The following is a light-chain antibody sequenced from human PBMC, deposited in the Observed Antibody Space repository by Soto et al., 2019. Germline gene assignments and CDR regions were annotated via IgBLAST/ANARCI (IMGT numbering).Light chain of an antibody. J-gene: IGKJ1*01. CDR1: QSVSSY. V-gene: IGKV3-20*01. CDR3: HQYYNYFPRT. Sequence: EIRVTQSAATLSLSPGERATLSCRASQSVSSYLAWYQQKTGDQPQLLIYGASRRTTAVPERSSGSGSGTDYTLTISRLEHDEDAAYYCHQYYNYFPRTFGQGTKVDIK. CDR2: GAS.